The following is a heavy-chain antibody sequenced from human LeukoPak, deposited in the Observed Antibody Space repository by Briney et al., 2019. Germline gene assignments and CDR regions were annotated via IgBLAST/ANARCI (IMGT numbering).Heavy chain of an antibody. CDR2: INQSGST. V-gene: IGHV4-34*01. CDR1: GGSFSGYY. Sequence: SETLSLTCAVYGGSFSGYYGNWIRQPPGKGLEWIGEINQSGSTNYNPSLKSRVTISFDTSKNQFSLKLSSVTAADTAVYYCARGRAFFDWGQGTPVTVSS. J-gene: IGHJ4*02. CDR3: ARGRAFFD. D-gene: IGHD3-3*02.